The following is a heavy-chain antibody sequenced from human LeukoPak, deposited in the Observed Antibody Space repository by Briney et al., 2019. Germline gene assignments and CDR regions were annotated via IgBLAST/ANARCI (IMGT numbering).Heavy chain of an antibody. V-gene: IGHV3-48*04. J-gene: IGHJ6*02. Sequence: GGSLRLSCAASGFTFSSYNMNWVRQAPGKGLEWVSYISSSSLTINYADSVKGRFTISRDNAKNSLYLQMNSLRAEDTAVYYCARGPIGATPYYYYGMDVWGQGTTVTVSS. CDR1: GFTFSSYN. D-gene: IGHD1-26*01. CDR3: ARGPIGATPYYYYGMDV. CDR2: ISSSSLTI.